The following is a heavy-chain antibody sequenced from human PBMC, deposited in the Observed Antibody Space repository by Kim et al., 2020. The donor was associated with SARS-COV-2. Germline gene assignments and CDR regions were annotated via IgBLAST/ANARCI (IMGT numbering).Heavy chain of an antibody. D-gene: IGHD3-16*01. CDR2: IYYSGST. CDR3: ATSRGGYYYYYGMDV. J-gene: IGHJ6*02. Sequence: SETLSLTCTVSGGSVSSGSYYWSWIRQPPGKGLEWIGYIYYSGSTNYNPSLKSRVTISVDTSKNQFSLKLSSVTAADTAVYYCATSRGGYYYYYGMDVWGQGTTVTVSS. V-gene: IGHV4-61*01. CDR1: GGSVSSGSYY.